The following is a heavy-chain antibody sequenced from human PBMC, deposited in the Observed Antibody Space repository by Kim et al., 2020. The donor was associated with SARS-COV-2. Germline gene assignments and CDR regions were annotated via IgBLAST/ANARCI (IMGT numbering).Heavy chain of an antibody. Sequence: GGSLRLSCAASGFTFSSYEMNWGRQAPGKGLEWDSYISSIGSTIYYSDSVKGRFTISRDNAKNSLYLQMNSLGAEDTAVYYCARGYYFDYCGQRTLVTVSS. CDR1: GFTFSSYE. V-gene: IGHV3-48*03. CDR3: ARGYYFDY. J-gene: IGHJ4*02. CDR2: ISSIGSTI.